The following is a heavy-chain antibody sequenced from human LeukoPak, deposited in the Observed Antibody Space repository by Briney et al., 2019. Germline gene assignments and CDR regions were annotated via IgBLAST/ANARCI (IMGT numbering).Heavy chain of an antibody. CDR3: ARAEYCSSTSCYVFDY. Sequence: SVKVSCKASGGTFSSYAISWVRQAPGQGLEWMGGIIPIFGTANYAQKFQGRVTITADESTSTAYMELSSLRSEDTAVYYCARAEYCSSTSCYVFDYWGQGTLVTVSS. CDR1: GGTFSSYA. V-gene: IGHV1-69*01. J-gene: IGHJ4*02. D-gene: IGHD2-2*01. CDR2: IIPIFGTA.